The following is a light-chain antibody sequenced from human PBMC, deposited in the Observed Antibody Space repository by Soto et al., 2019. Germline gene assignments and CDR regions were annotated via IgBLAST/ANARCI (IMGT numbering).Light chain of an antibody. CDR2: DAS. Sequence: ETVLTQFPATPSLSPGERATLSCRASQSVRSDLAWYQHKPGQAPRLLIYDASTRATGIPGRFSGRGSGTDFTLTISSLEPEDFAVYYCQHRNNWPWTFGQGTKVEVK. J-gene: IGKJ1*01. CDR3: QHRNNWPWT. V-gene: IGKV3-11*01. CDR1: QSVRSD.